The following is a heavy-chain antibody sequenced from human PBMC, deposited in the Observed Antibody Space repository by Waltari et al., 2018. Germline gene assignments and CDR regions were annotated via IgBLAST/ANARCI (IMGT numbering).Heavy chain of an antibody. CDR1: GSSLPSTGMS. CDR3: AHSPPFITISGGIIPSDDDAFAA. V-gene: IGHV2-5*01. Sequence: QITLQESGPTLVKPTHTLTLTCTFAGSSLPSTGMSVACIRPPPRKALEWLAPSAWNDNKRYSPSLRSRLTITKATSKNQVVLTLTNVDPVDTGTYFCAHSPPFITISGGIIPSDDDAFAAWGQGTMVTVSS. D-gene: IGHD3-3*01. CDR2: SAWNDNK. J-gene: IGHJ3*01.